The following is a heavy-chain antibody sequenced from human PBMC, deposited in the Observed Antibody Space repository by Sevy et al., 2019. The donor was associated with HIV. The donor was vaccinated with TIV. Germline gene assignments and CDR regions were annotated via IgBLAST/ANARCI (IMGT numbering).Heavy chain of an antibody. Sequence: ASVKVSCKASGYTFTSYDINWVRQAPGQGLEWMGWISAYNGNTNYALKLQGRVTMTTDTSTSTAYMELSSLRSDDTAVYYCARVANYDSSGYSQVAGYYYYMDVWGKGTTVTVSS. V-gene: IGHV1-18*01. CDR3: ARVANYDSSGYSQVAGYYYYMDV. J-gene: IGHJ6*03. CDR2: ISAYNGNT. CDR1: GYTFTSYD. D-gene: IGHD3-22*01.